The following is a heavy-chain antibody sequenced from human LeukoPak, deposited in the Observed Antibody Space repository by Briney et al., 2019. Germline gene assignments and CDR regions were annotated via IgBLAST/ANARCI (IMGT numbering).Heavy chain of an antibody. CDR1: GGSISSYY. CDR3: ATPRPGLGYCSGGSCNGNAFDI. J-gene: IGHJ3*02. Sequence: SETLSLTCTVSGGSISSYYWSWIRQPPGKGLEWIGGIYYSGSTYYNPSLKSRVTISVDTSKNQFSLKLSSVTAADTAVYYCATPRPGLGYCSGGSCNGNAFDIWGQGTMVTVSS. D-gene: IGHD2-15*01. V-gene: IGHV4-59*12. CDR2: IYYSGST.